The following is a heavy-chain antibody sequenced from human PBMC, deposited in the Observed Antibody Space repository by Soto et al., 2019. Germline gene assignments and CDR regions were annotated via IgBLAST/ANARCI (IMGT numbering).Heavy chain of an antibody. CDR3: AKVRASYLSASYFYYGLDV. CDR2: ISGSGSTI. CDR1: GFTFSHYV. D-gene: IGHD3-10*01. V-gene: IGHV3-23*01. Sequence: EVQLLESGGGLVRPGGSLRLSCEASGFTFSHYVLSWVRQAPGRGLEWVSSISGSGSTIYLADSVRGRFGMSRDLSRNTVSLQMNSLRAEDTAIYYCAKVRASYLSASYFYYGLDVWGQGTTVTVSS. J-gene: IGHJ6*02.